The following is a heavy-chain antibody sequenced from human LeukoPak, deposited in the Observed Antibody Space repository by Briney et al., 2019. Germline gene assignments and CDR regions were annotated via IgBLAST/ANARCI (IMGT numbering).Heavy chain of an antibody. CDR2: ISWDGGST. J-gene: IGHJ4*02. Sequence: GGSLRLSCAASGFTFDDYTMHWVRQAPGKGLEWVSLISWDGGSTYYADSVKGRFTISRDNSKNTVDLQMNSLRAEDTAVYYCARDWDSTLTTPDFWGQGTLVTVSS. D-gene: IGHD1-14*01. CDR1: GFTFDDYT. V-gene: IGHV3-43*01. CDR3: ARDWDSTLTTPDF.